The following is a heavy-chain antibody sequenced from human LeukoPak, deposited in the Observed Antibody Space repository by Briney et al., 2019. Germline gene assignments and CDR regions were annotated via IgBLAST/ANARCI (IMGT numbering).Heavy chain of an antibody. CDR2: INHSGST. V-gene: IGHV4-34*01. J-gene: IGHJ4*02. CDR1: GGSFSGYY. CDR3: ASEACSSTSCYSSLDY. D-gene: IGHD2-2*02. Sequence: PSETLSLTCAVYGGSFSGYYWSWIRQPPGQGLEWIGEINHSGSTNYNPSLKSRVAISVDTSKNQFSLKLSSVTAADTAVYYCASEACSSTSCYSSLDYWGQGTLVTVSS.